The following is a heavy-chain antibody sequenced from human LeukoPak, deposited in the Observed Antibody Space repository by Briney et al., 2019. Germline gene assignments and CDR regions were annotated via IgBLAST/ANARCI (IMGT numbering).Heavy chain of an antibody. CDR1: GGSISTFF. J-gene: IGHJ4*02. Sequence: SSETLSLTCTVSGGSISTFFWTWIRQSAGKGLEWIGRIYTGTTYYNPSLESRATISVDTSNNRFSLKLTSLTAADTAVHYCARGTEMTSFTGYYSFDYWSRGSLVTVSS. CDR2: IYTGTT. CDR3: ARGTEMTSFTGYYSFDY. D-gene: IGHD3-9*01. V-gene: IGHV4-4*07.